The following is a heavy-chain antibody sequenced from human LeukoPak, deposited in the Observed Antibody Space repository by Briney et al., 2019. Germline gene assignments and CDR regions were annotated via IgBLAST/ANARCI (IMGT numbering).Heavy chain of an antibody. Sequence: SETLSLTCTVSGGSISSYYWSWIRQPPGKGLEWIGYIYYSGSTNYNPSLKSRVTISVDTSKNQFSLKLSSVTAADTAVYYCARGTKTSQYSSSWYAAYYYYYMDVWGKGTTVTVSS. CDR2: IYYSGST. CDR3: ARGTKTSQYSSSWYAAYYYYYMDV. CDR1: GGSISSYY. V-gene: IGHV4-59*12. D-gene: IGHD6-13*01. J-gene: IGHJ6*03.